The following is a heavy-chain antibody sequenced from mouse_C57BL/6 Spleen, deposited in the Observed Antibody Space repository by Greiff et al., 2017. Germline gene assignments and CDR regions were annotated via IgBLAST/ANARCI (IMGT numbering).Heavy chain of an antibody. D-gene: IGHD4-1*01. CDR3: ARSGSDYWYFGG. CDR2: IYPGDGDT. Sequence: VKLVESGPELVKPGASVKISCKASGYAFSSSWMNWVKQRPGKGLEWIGRIYPGDGDTNYNGKFKGKATLTADKSSSTAYMQLSSLTSEDSAVYVCARSGSDYWYFGGWGTGTTVTVSS. V-gene: IGHV1-82*01. J-gene: IGHJ1*03. CDR1: GYAFSSSW.